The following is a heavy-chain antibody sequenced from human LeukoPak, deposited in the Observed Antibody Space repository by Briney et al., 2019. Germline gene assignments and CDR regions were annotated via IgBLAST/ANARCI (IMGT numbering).Heavy chain of an antibody. CDR1: GYTLTELS. D-gene: IGHD4-17*01. J-gene: IGHJ1*01. V-gene: IGHV1-24*01. CDR3: ATALLTTVTFQH. CDR2: FDPEDGET. Sequence: GASVKVSCKVSGYTLTELSMHWVRQAPGKGLEWMGGFDPEDGETIYAQKFLGRVTMTEDTSTDTAYMELSSLRSEDTAVYYCATALLTTVTFQHWGQGTLVTVSS.